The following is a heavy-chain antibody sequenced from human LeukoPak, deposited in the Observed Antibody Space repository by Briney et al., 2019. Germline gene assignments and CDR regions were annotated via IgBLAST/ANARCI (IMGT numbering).Heavy chain of an antibody. V-gene: IGHV1-46*01. D-gene: IGHD1-26*01. J-gene: IGHJ3*02. Sequence: GASVKVSCKASGYTFTGYYMHWVRQAPGQGLEWMGWINPSGGSTTYAQKFQGRLTMASDTSTSTVYMELSSLRSEDTAMYYCARSSAYYNEADIWGQGTMVTVSS. CDR1: GYTFTGYY. CDR2: INPSGGST. CDR3: ARSSAYYNEADI.